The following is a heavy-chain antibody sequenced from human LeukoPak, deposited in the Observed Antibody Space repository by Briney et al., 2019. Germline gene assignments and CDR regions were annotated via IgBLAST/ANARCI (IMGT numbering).Heavy chain of an antibody. Sequence: PGGSLRLSCAASGFTFRSYAMSWVRQAPGKGLERVSAITGSGASKYYADSVKGRFTISRDNSKNTLYLQMNSLRAEDTAVYYCAKGGSSWYYFDYWGQGTLVTASS. J-gene: IGHJ4*02. V-gene: IGHV3-23*01. CDR3: AKGGSSWYYFDY. CDR2: ITGSGASK. D-gene: IGHD6-13*01. CDR1: GFTFRSYA.